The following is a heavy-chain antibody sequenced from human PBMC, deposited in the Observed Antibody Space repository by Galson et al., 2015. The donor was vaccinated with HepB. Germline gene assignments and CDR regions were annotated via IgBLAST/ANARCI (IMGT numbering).Heavy chain of an antibody. CDR1: GFTFSNYE. J-gene: IGHJ4*02. Sequence: SLRLSCAGSGFTFSNYEMNWVRQAPGKGLEWVSYISSSGGTKYYADSVKGRFTMSRDNAKNSLYLQMSSLRAEDTAVYYCAREGGTYYYDNSGYSPLGYWGQGTLVTVSS. V-gene: IGHV3-48*03. CDR3: AREGGTYYYDNSGYSPLGY. CDR2: ISSSGGTK. D-gene: IGHD3-22*01.